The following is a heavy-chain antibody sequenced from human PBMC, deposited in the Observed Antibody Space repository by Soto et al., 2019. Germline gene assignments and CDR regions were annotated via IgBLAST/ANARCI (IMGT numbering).Heavy chain of an antibody. CDR3: ARGDREDIAVVVGARPGEYGVDV. CDR2: ISYDGSNK. V-gene: IGHV3-30-3*01. D-gene: IGHD2-15*01. Sequence: QVHLVESGGGVVQPGRSLRLSCAASGFTLRIYAMHWVRQAPGKGLECVAVISYDGSNKFYRDSVKGRFTISRDNSKNTLYLQINSLRYEDTAVYYCARGDREDIAVVVGARPGEYGVDVWGQGTTVTVSS. J-gene: IGHJ6*02. CDR1: GFTLRIYA.